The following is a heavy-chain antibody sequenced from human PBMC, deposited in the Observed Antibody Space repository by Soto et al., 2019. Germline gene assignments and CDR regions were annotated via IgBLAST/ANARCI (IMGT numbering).Heavy chain of an antibody. CDR3: ARDQRHYDILTGYYFYGMDV. CDR2: INPSGGST. CDR1: GYALTSYY. J-gene: IGHJ6*02. D-gene: IGHD3-9*01. V-gene: IGHV1-46*01. Sequence: ASVKVSCKAVGYALTSYYMHWVRQAPGQGLEWMGIINPSGGSTSFSQKFQDRVTMTRDTSTSTVYMELSSLRSDDTAVYYCARDQRHYDILTGYYFYGMDVWGQGTTVTVS.